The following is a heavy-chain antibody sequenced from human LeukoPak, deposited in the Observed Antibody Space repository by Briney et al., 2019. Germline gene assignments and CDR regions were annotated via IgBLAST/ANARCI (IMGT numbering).Heavy chain of an antibody. Sequence: GGSLRLSCAASGFTFSSYEMNWVRQVPGKGLEWVSYISSSGSTIYYADSVKGRFTISRDNAKNSLYLQMNSLRAEDTAVYYCARDRRGSWYVNWFDPWGQGTLVTVSS. CDR2: ISSSGSTI. D-gene: IGHD6-13*01. V-gene: IGHV3-48*03. CDR3: ARDRRGSWYVNWFDP. J-gene: IGHJ5*02. CDR1: GFTFSSYE.